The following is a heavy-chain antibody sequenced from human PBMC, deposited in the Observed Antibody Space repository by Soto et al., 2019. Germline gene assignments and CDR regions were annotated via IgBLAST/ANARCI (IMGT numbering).Heavy chain of an antibody. J-gene: IGHJ3*02. CDR2: IYYSGNT. CDR3: ARVRGRFSGSGTHWSTFEI. D-gene: IGHD3-10*01. V-gene: IGHV4-38-2*01. Sequence: SETLSLTCGVSGYSIGSGYYWGCLRQPPGRGLEWLGTIYYSGNTLYNSSLKSRVTITLDTSKNQLSLNLNSVTAADTAVYFCARVRGRFSGSGTHWSTFEIWGQGTMVTVS. CDR1: GYSIGSGYY.